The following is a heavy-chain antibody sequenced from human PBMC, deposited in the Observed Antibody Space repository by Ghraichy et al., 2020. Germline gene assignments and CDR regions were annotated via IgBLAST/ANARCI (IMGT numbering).Heavy chain of an antibody. D-gene: IGHD3-16*01. Sequence: SQTLSLTCTVSGGPISSYYWSWIRQPPGKGLEWIGYIYYSGSTNYNPSLKSRVTISVDTSKNQFSLKLSSVTAADTALYYCARGGYYFDYWGQGTLVTVSS. V-gene: IGHV4-59*01. CDR3: ARGGYYFDY. CDR1: GGPISSYY. J-gene: IGHJ4*02. CDR2: IYYSGST.